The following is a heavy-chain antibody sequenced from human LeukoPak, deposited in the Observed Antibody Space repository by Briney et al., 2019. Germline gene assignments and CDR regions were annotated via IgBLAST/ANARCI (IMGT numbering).Heavy chain of an antibody. J-gene: IGHJ4*02. CDR2: IYYSGST. V-gene: IGHV4-39*01. Sequence: VKPSETLSLTCTVSGGSISSSGYYWGWIRQPPGKGLEWIASIYYSGSTYYNPSLKSRVTISVDTSKNQFSLKLSSVTAADTAVYYCARHRRSYSSSACFDYWGQGTLVTVSS. D-gene: IGHD6-6*01. CDR3: ARHRRSYSSSACFDY. CDR1: GGSISSSGYY.